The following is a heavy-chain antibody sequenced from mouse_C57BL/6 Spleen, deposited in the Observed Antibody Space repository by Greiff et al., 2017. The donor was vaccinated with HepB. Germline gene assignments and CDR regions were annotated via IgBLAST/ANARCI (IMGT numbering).Heavy chain of an antibody. CDR1: GFTFSSYA. CDR2: ISSGGDYI. J-gene: IGHJ3*01. CDR3: TRAPGYGSREGFAY. Sequence: DVQLVESGEGLVKPGGSLKLSCAASGFTFSSYAMSWVRQTPEKRLEWVAYISSGGDYIYYADTVKGRFTISRDNARNTLYLQMSSLKSEDTAMYYCTRAPGYGSREGFAYWGQGTLVTVSA. D-gene: IGHD1-1*01. V-gene: IGHV5-9-1*02.